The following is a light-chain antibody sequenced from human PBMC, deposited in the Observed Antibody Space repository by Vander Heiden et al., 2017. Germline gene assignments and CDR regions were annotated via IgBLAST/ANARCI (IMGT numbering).Light chain of an antibody. Sequence: QSVLTQPPSVSGAPGQSVTIPCTGSSSNIWAGYDVHWYQQFPGTAPKLLIYGNSNRPSGVPDRFSGSKSGTSASLAITGLQAEDEADYYCQSYDSSLSGWVFGGGTKLTVL. V-gene: IGLV1-40*01. CDR3: QSYDSSLSGWV. CDR1: SSNIWAGYD. J-gene: IGLJ3*02. CDR2: GNS.